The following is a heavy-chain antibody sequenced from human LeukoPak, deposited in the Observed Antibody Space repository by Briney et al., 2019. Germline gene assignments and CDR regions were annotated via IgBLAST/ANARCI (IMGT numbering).Heavy chain of an antibody. V-gene: IGHV3-15*01. D-gene: IGHD2-8*01. CDR3: TTDEWS. CDR2: IKSKGDGGTT. Sequence: GGSLRLSCAASGFTYTNAWMSWVRQAPGKGLECVGHIKSKGDGGTTEYAAPVKGRFTISRDDSKNTLDLQMNNLKAEDTAIYYCTTDEWSWGQGTLVTVSS. CDR1: GFTYTNAW. J-gene: IGHJ4*02.